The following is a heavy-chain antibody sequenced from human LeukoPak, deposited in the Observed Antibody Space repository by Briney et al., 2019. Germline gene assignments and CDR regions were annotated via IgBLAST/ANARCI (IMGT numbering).Heavy chain of an antibody. CDR3: ARVVRGDTLSYYYYYMDV. D-gene: IGHD3-10*01. CDR1: GYTFTSYD. J-gene: IGHJ6*03. Sequence: ASVKVSCKASGYTFTSYDINWVRQATGQGLEWMGWMNPNSGNTGYAQKFQGRVTMTRNTSISTAYMELSSLRSEDTAVYYCARVVRGDTLSYYYYYMDVWGKGTTVTISS. V-gene: IGHV1-8*01. CDR2: MNPNSGNT.